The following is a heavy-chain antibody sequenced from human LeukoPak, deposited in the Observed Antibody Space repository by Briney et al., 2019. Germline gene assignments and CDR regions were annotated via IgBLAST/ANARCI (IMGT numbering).Heavy chain of an antibody. V-gene: IGHV3-74*03. CDR2: ISPDGSSA. D-gene: IGHD2-15*01. CDR1: GFSFSSYW. CDR3: ARAAGREYCSGGSCYDGDTAMVTLAY. Sequence: GGSLRLSCAASGFSFSSYWMHWVRQAPGKGLVWVARISPDGSSALSADSVRGRFTISRDNADNTLYLQMNSLRAEDTAVYYCARAAGREYCSGGSCYDGDTAMVTLAYWGQGTLVTVSS. J-gene: IGHJ4*02.